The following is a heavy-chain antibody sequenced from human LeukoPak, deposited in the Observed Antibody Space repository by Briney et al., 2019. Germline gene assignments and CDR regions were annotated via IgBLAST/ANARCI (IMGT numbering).Heavy chain of an antibody. D-gene: IGHD6-13*01. CDR2: ISYDGSNK. V-gene: IGHV3-30*18. CDR1: GFTFSSYG. J-gene: IGHJ4*02. Sequence: GGSLRLSCAASGFTFSSYGMHWVRQAPGKGLKWVAVISYDGSNKYYADSVKGRFTISRDNSKNTLYLQMNSLRAEDTAVYYCAKSLAAAGTAYWGQGTLVTVSS. CDR3: AKSLAAAGTAY.